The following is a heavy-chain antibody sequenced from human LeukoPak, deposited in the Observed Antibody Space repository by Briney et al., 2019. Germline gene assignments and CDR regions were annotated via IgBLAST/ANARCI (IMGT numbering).Heavy chain of an antibody. CDR2: ICRSGST. J-gene: IGHJ6*03. CDR3: ARGGGSTSLYYFYYYMDV. V-gene: IGHV4-38-2*02. D-gene: IGHD2-2*01. CDR1: GYSISSGYY. Sequence: SETLSLSCTVSGYSISSGYYWCCIRHPREKLQECIGIICRSGSTYYNPSLKSRVTISVDTSKNQFSLKLSSVTAADTGVYYCARGGGSTSLYYFYYYMDVWGKGTTVTVSS.